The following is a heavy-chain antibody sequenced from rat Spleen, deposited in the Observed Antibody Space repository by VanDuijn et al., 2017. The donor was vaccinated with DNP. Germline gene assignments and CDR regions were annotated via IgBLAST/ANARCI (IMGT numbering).Heavy chain of an antibody. CDR1: GFTFSSYW. V-gene: IGHV5-29*01. J-gene: IGHJ3*01. CDR3: ARWSMAFAY. Sequence: EVQLVETGGGLVQPGRSLKLSCVASGFTFSSYWMYWIRQAPKKGLEWVATINYDGSRTYYRDSVRGRFTISRDNAKSTLYLQMDSLRSEDTATYYCARWSMAFAYWGQGTLVTVSS. D-gene: IGHD4-2*01. CDR2: INYDGSRT.